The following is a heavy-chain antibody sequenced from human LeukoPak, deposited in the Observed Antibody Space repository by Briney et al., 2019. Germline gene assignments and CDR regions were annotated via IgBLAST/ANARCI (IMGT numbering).Heavy chain of an antibody. J-gene: IGHJ5*02. D-gene: IGHD2-15*01. CDR1: GYSFSSYY. CDR3: ARVFSAVGPCSGANCDNWFDP. V-gene: IGHV1-46*01. Sequence: ASVKVSCKASGYSFSSYYMHWVRLAPGQGLECMGIIDPSGGDTTYAPKFQDRVTLTRNTSTSTVYLGLSSLRSDDTAVYYCARVFSAVGPCSGANCDNWFDPWGQGTLVTVSS. CDR2: IDPSGGDT.